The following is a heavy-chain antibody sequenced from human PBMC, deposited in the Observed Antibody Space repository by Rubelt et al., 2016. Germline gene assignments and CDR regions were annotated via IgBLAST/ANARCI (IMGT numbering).Heavy chain of an antibody. CDR1: GGSISSSSYY. Sequence: QLQLQESGPGLVKPSETLSLTCTVSGGSISSSSYYWGWIRQPPGKGLEWIGSIYYSGSTYYNPSLKSRVTISVDTSKNQFSLKLNLGTAADTAVYYCARFRCCSGGSCETDNWGQGTLVTVSS. D-gene: IGHD2-15*01. CDR2: IYYSGST. CDR3: ARFRCCSGGSCETDN. J-gene: IGHJ4*02. V-gene: IGHV4-39*01.